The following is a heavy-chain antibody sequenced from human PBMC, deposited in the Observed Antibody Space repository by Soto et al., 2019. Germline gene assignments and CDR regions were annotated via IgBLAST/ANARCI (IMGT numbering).Heavy chain of an antibody. CDR1: GFTFSSYA. CDR3: ARASSYGSYYYYGMDV. V-gene: IGHV3-30-3*01. D-gene: IGHD3-10*01. Sequence: QVQLVESGGGVVQPGRSLRLSCAASGFTFSSYAMHWVRQAPGKGLEWVAVISYDGSNKYYADSVKGRFTISRDNSKNTLYLQMNSLSAEDTAVYYCARASSYGSYYYYGMDVWGQGTTVTVSS. CDR2: ISYDGSNK. J-gene: IGHJ6*02.